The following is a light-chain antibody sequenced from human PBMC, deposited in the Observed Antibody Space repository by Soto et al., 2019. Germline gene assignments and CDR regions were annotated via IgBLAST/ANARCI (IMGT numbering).Light chain of an antibody. CDR3: YSYTASTTYV. V-gene: IGLV2-14*02. CDR2: EVT. Sequence: QSVLTQPASVSGSPGQSITISCTGTSSDVGNFNLVSWYQHHPGKAPKLMIYEVTKRPSGVSNRFSGSKSGNTASLTISGLQAEDEADYYCYSYTASTTYVFGTGTKLTVL. CDR1: SSDVGNFNL. J-gene: IGLJ1*01.